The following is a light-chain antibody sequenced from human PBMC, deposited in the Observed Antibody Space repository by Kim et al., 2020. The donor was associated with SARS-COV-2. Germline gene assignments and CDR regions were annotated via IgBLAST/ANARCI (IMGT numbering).Light chain of an antibody. CDR1: SSDVGGYNY. Sequence: QSALTQPASVSGSPGQSITISCTGSSSDVGGYNYVYCYQQHPGKAPKLMIYDVSKPPAGVSNRFSGTTSGNTASLTISGLQADDDDDYCCTSYTSRSTGVFGGGTQLTVL. J-gene: IGLJ3*02. CDR3: TSYTSRSTGV. V-gene: IGLV2-14*01. CDR2: DVS.